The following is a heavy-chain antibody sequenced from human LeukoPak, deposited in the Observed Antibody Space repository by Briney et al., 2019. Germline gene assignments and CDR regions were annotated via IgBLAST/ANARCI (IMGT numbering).Heavy chain of an antibody. D-gene: IGHD6-13*01. CDR3: ASRLAAAGSHFDY. V-gene: IGHV4-34*01. Sequence: SETLPLTCAVYGGSFSGYYWSWIRQPPGKGLEWIGEINHSGSTNYNPSLKSRVTISVDTSKNQFSLKLSSVTAADTAVYYCASRLAAAGSHFDYWGQGTLVTVSS. CDR2: INHSGST. J-gene: IGHJ4*02. CDR1: GGSFSGYY.